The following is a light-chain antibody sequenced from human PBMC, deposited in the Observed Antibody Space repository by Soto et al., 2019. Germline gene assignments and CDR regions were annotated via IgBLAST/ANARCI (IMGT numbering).Light chain of an antibody. CDR1: QSVSSN. J-gene: IGKJ4*01. Sequence: EIVMTQSPATLSVCPGERATLSCRASQSVSSNLAWYQQKPGQAPRLLISDASTRATGIPARFSGSGSGTEFTLTISSLQSEDFAVYYCQQYNNWPQLTFGGGTKVDIK. CDR3: QQYNNWPQLT. CDR2: DAS. V-gene: IGKV3-15*01.